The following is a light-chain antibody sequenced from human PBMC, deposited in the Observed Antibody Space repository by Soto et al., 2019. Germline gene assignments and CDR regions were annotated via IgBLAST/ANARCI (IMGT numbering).Light chain of an antibody. CDR1: QSVGSF. CDR2: DAS. V-gene: IGKV3-11*01. J-gene: IGKJ4*01. Sequence: EIVLTQSPGTLALSPVKRATLPCRASQSVGSFLVWYQQKPGQAPRLLIYDASNRATGIPARFSGSGSGTDFSLTISSLQPEDFATYYCLQTFTSPLTFGGGTKVDIK. CDR3: LQTFTSPLT.